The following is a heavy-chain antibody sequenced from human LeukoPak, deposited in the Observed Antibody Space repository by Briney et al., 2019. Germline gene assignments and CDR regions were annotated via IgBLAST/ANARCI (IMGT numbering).Heavy chain of an antibody. CDR1: GGTFSSYG. V-gene: IGHV1-69*13. CDR3: ARVGSQWLVPAPFDD. CDR2: IIPMFETA. J-gene: IGHJ4*02. Sequence: SVKVSCKASGGTFSSYGISWVRQAPGQGLEWMGEIIPMFETANYAQNFQDRVTITADESTTTVYMELSSLRSEDTAVYYCARVGSQWLVPAPFDDWGQGTLVTVSP. D-gene: IGHD6-19*01.